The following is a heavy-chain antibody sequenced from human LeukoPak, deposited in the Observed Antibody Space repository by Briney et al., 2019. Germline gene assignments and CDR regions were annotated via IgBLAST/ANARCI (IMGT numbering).Heavy chain of an antibody. J-gene: IGHJ4*02. D-gene: IGHD3-16*01. CDR1: GFTFSGSA. CDR3: ARDQGTMTTFDY. CDR2: IRSKANSYTT. V-gene: IGHV3-73*01. Sequence: GGSLKLSCAASGFTFSGSAMHWVRQASGKGLEWVGRIRSKANSYTTAYAASVKGRFTISRDNAKNTLHLQMYSLRADDTAVYYCARDQGTMTTFDYWGQGTLVTVSS.